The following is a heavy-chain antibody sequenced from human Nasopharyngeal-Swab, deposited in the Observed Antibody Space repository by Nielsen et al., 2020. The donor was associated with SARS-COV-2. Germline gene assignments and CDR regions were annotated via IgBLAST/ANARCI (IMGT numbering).Heavy chain of an antibody. Sequence: GESLKISCTVSGFAFGNYAMRWVRQAPGKGLEWVSGISGSGGNTFVADSVKGRFTISRDNSKNTLYLQMSSLRVADTATYYCAKEGGIIVGTFFESWGQGALVTVSS. D-gene: IGHD1-26*01. CDR3: AKEGGIIVGTFFES. CDR1: GFAFGNYA. J-gene: IGHJ4*02. CDR2: ISGSGGNT. V-gene: IGHV3-23*01.